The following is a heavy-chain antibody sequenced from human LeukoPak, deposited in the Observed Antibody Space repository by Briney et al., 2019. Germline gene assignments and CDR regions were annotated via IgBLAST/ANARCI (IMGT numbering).Heavy chain of an antibody. CDR2: ISGSGGST. D-gene: IGHD3-10*01. J-gene: IGHJ4*02. V-gene: IGHV3-23*01. Sequence: PGGSLRLSCAASGFTLSSYAMSWVRQAPGKGLEWVSAISGSGGSTYYADSVKGRFTISRDNSKNTLYLQMNSLRAEDTAVYYCAKWLYYYGSGSYEGYWGQGTLVTVSS. CDR3: AKWLYYYGSGSYEGY. CDR1: GFTLSSYA.